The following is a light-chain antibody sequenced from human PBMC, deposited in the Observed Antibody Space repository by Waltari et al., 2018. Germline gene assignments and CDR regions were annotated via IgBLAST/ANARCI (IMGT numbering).Light chain of an antibody. CDR3: QHYVRLPAT. Sequence: EIVFSQSPATLSLSPGERATLSCRASQCVSRTLAWYQQKPGQAPSLLIYAASTRAPGIPDRFSGSGSGTDFSLTISRLEPEDFAVYYCQHYVRLPATFGQGTKVEIK. V-gene: IGKV3-20*01. CDR1: QCVSRT. J-gene: IGKJ1*01. CDR2: AAS.